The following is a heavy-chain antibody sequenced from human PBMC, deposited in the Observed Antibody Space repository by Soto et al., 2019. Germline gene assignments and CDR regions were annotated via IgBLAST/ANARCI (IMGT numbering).Heavy chain of an antibody. CDR1: GFSFTDYW. J-gene: IGHJ4*02. CDR3: ARHGTVGDEILLVTATHFDS. CDR2: IDPDDSYT. Sequence: GEYLKISCKGSGFSFTDYWIHCVRLMPWKGLEWLGMIDPDDSYTKYSPSFQGHVTISVDKSIVTAYLQRYSRKASDTAMYYCARHGTVGDEILLVTATHFDSWAQRTMVTVSS. D-gene: IGHD2-21*02. V-gene: IGHV5-10-1*01.